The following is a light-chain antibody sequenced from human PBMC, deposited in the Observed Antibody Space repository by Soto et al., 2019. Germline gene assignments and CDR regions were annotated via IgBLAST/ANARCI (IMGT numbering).Light chain of an antibody. Sequence: QSALTQPPSVSAAPGQKVTISCSGSSSNIGNNYVSWYQQLPGTAPKLLIYENNKRPSGIPDRFSGSKSGTSATLGITGLQTGDEADYYCGTWDSSLSANGVFGGGTKLTVL. CDR1: SSNIGNNY. V-gene: IGLV1-51*02. CDR2: ENN. CDR3: GTWDSSLSANGV. J-gene: IGLJ3*02.